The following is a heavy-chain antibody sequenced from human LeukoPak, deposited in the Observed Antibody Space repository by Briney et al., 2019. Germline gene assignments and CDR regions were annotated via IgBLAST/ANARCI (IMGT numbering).Heavy chain of an antibody. J-gene: IGHJ4*02. D-gene: IGHD3-22*01. CDR3: AKDGTMIVDGGVY. CDR2: ISGSGGST. CDR1: GFTFSSYA. V-gene: IGHV3-23*01. Sequence: GGSLRLSCAASGFTFSSYAMSWVRRAPGKGLEWVSAISGSGGSTYYADSVKGRFTISRDNSKNTLYLQMNSLRAEDTAVYYCAKDGTMIVDGGVYWGQGTLVTVSS.